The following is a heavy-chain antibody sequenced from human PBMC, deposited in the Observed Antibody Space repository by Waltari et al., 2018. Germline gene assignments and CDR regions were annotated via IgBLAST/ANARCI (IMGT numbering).Heavy chain of an antibody. J-gene: IGHJ6*02. D-gene: IGHD3-22*01. CDR3: ARLYYYDSSGYLNSYYYYGMDV. V-gene: IGHV4-34*01. CDR2: INHSGST. Sequence: QVQLQQWGAGLLKPSETLSLTCAVSGGSFRGSYWRWLRQPPGKGLAWIGEINHSGSTNYNPSLKSRVTISVDTSKNQFSLKLSSVTAADTAVYYCARLYYYDSSGYLNSYYYYGMDVWGQGTTVTVSS. CDR1: GGSFRGSY.